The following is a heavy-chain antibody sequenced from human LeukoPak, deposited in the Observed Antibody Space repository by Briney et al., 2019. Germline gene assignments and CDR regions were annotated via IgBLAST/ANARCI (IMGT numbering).Heavy chain of an antibody. J-gene: IGHJ5*02. CDR2: ISGSGGST. V-gene: IGHV3-23*01. CDR1: GFTFSSYA. Sequence: GGSLRLSCAASGFTFSSYAMNWVRQAPGKGLEWVSAISGSGGSTYYADSVKGRFTISRDNSKNTLYLQMNSLRAEDTAVYYCARGIDDGDNWFDPWGQGTLVTVSS. CDR3: ARGIDDGDNWFDP. D-gene: IGHD1-1*01.